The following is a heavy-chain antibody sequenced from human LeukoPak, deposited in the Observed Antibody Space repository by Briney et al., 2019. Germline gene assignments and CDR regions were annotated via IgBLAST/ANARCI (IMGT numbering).Heavy chain of an antibody. Sequence: GGSLRLSCAASGFTFSSYWMNWVRQVPGKGPEWVANIKPDGSENYYVDSVKGRFTISRDNAKNSLFLQMNSLRAEDTAVYYCARGEAFGRTPDGGFDIWGQGTMVTVSS. V-gene: IGHV3-7*01. J-gene: IGHJ3*02. D-gene: IGHD3-3*01. CDR3: ARGEAFGRTPDGGFDI. CDR1: GFTFSSYW. CDR2: IKPDGSEN.